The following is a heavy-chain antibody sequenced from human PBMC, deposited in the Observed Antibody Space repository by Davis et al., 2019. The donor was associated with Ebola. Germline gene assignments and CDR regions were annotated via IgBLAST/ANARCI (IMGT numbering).Heavy chain of an antibody. Sequence: GESLKISCAAFGFTFSSYTMHWARQAPGKGLELVPSISSSGSYIHYADSVKGRFTMSREDADNSLHLQMNSLRAEDTAVYYCARSSIAAGGSTYFDYWGQGTLVTVSS. D-gene: IGHD6-13*01. J-gene: IGHJ4*02. V-gene: IGHV3-21*01. CDR1: GFTFSSYT. CDR3: ARSSIAAGGSTYFDY. CDR2: ISSSGSYI.